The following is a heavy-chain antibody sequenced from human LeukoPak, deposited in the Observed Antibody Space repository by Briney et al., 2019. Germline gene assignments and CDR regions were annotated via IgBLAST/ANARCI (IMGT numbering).Heavy chain of an antibody. V-gene: IGHV3-48*04. CDR3: ARDQGRDGYNAKTFDY. J-gene: IGHJ4*02. D-gene: IGHD5-24*01. CDR1: GFNFSSYS. CDR2: ISSSSSTI. Sequence: GGSMRLSCAASGFNFSSYSMNWVRQAPGKGLEWVSYISSSSSTIYYADSVKGRFTISRDNAKNSLYLQMNSLRAEDTAVYYCARDQGRDGYNAKTFDYWGQGTLVTVSS.